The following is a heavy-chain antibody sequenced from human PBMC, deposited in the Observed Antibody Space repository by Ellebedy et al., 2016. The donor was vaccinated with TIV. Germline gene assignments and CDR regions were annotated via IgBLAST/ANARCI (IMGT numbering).Heavy chain of an antibody. V-gene: IGHV1-46*01. D-gene: IGHD3-16*02. CDR2: INPGGGGT. Sequence: AASVKVSCKASAYTFTNYYMNWVRHAPGQGLAWMGIINPGGGGTSYAQKFQGRVTMTRDTSTSTVYMELSSLSSEDTALYYCARAPLSGVFYGMDVWGQGTTVTVSS. CDR1: AYTFTNYY. J-gene: IGHJ6*02. CDR3: ARAPLSGVFYGMDV.